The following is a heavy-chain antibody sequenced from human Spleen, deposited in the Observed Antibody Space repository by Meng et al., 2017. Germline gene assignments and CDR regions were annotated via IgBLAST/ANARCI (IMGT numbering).Heavy chain of an antibody. D-gene: IGHD2/OR15-2a*01. CDR2: ISYDGSNK. CDR1: GFTFSSYA. V-gene: IGHV3-30*04. CDR3: SRGKNYFRY. Sequence: GESLKISCAASGFTFSSYAMHWVRQAPGKGLEWVAVISYDGSNKYYADSVKGRFTISRDNAKNSLYLQVNSLRAEDTAVYYCSRGKNYFRYWGQGTLVTVSS. J-gene: IGHJ1*01.